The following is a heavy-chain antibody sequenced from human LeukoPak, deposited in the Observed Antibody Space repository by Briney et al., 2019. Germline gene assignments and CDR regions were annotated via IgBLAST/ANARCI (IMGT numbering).Heavy chain of an antibody. V-gene: IGHV3-74*01. J-gene: IGHJ4*02. CDR2: INSDGSST. D-gene: IGHD4-17*01. Sequence: PGGSLRLSCAPSGFTFSSYWMYWVRQAPGKGLVWVARINSDGSSTTYADSVKGRFTISRDNSKNTLYLQMNSLRAEDTAVYYCAKDKEDYGDYVLDYWGQGTLVTVSS. CDR3: AKDKEDYGDYVLDY. CDR1: GFTFSSYW.